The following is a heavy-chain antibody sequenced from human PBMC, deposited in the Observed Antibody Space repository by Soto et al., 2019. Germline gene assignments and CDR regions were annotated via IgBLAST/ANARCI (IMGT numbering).Heavy chain of an antibody. CDR3: AREEEQWLVRGYGMDV. J-gene: IGHJ6*02. Sequence: ASVKVSCKVSGYTLTELSMHWVRQAPGKGLEWMGGFDPEDGETIYAQKFQGRVTITADESTSTAYMELSSLRSEDTAVYYCAREEEQWLVRGYGMDVWGQGTTVTVSS. D-gene: IGHD6-19*01. V-gene: IGHV1-24*01. CDR1: GYTLTELS. CDR2: FDPEDGET.